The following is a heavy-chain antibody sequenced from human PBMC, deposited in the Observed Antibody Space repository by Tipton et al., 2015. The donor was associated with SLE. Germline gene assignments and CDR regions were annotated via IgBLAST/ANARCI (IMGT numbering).Heavy chain of an antibody. V-gene: IGHV1-69*05. CDR1: GGTFSSYA. J-gene: IGHJ1*01. CDR3: ASGDCSSTSCYRAEYFQH. CDR2: IIPIFGTA. D-gene: IGHD2-2*01. Sequence: QLVQSGAEVKKPGSSVKVSCKASGGTFSSYAISWVRQAPGQGLEWMGGIIPIFGTANYAQKFQGRVTITTDESTSTAYMELSSLRSEGTAAYYCASGDCSSTSCYRAEYFQHWGQGTLVTVSS.